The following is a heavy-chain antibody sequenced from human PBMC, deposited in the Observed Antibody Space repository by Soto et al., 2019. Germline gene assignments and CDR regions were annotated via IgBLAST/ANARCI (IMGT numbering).Heavy chain of an antibody. Sequence: ASVKVSCKASGYTFTSYAMHWVRQAPGQRLEWMGWINAGNGNTKYSQKFQGRVTITRDTSASTAYMELSSLRSEDTAVYYCARAPLKLLWFGEPHFDYWGQGTLVTVSS. CDR3: ARAPLKLLWFGEPHFDY. D-gene: IGHD3-10*01. CDR2: INAGNGNT. CDR1: GYTFTSYA. J-gene: IGHJ4*02. V-gene: IGHV1-3*01.